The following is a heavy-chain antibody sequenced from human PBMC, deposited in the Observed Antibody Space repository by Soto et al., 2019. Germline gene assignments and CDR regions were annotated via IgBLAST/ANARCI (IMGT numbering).Heavy chain of an antibody. Sequence: GGSLRLSCAASGFTFSSYAMSWVRQAPGKGLEWVSAISGSGGSTYYADSVKGRFTISRDNSKNTLYLQMNSLRAEDTAVYYCAKAYYYDSSGYFPYGYWGQGTLVTVSS. J-gene: IGHJ4*02. D-gene: IGHD3-22*01. CDR1: GFTFSSYA. V-gene: IGHV3-23*01. CDR2: ISGSGGST. CDR3: AKAYYYDSSGYFPYGY.